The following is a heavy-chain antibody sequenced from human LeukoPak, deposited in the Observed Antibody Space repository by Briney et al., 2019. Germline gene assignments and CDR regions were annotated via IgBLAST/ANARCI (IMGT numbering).Heavy chain of an antibody. CDR1: GGSFSGYY. CDR3: ARGYRIAARPVGSGGFDY. CDR2: INHSGST. Sequence: SETLSLTCAVYGGSFSGYYWSWIRQPPGRGLEWMGEINHSGSTNYNPSLKSRVTISVDTSKNQFSLKLSPVTAADTAVYYCARGYRIAARPVGSGGFDYWGQGTLVTVSS. J-gene: IGHJ4*02. V-gene: IGHV4-34*01. D-gene: IGHD6-6*01.